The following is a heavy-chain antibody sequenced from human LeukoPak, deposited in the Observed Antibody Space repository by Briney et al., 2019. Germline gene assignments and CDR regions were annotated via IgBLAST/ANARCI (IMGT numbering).Heavy chain of an antibody. D-gene: IGHD3-10*01. Sequence: SETLSLTCTVSGGSISSYYWSWIRQPPGKGLEWIGYIYYSGSTYYNPSLKSRVTISVDTSKNQFSLKLSSVTAADTAVYYCARALRRYYYGSGSYTNWFDPWGQGTLVTVSS. J-gene: IGHJ5*02. CDR1: GGSISSYY. CDR3: ARALRRYYYGSGSYTNWFDP. CDR2: IYYSGST. V-gene: IGHV4-59*08.